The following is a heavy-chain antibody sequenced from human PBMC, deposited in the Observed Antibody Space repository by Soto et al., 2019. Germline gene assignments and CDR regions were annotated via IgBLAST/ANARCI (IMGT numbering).Heavy chain of an antibody. J-gene: IGHJ4*02. CDR2: INPSGGST. Sequence: ASLKVSCKASGYTFTSYYMHWVRQAPGQGLEWMGIINPSGGSTSYAQKFQGRVTMARDTSTSTVYMELSSLRSEDTAVYYCARDYYDSSGYYPNFDYWGQGTLVNVSS. D-gene: IGHD3-22*01. CDR3: ARDYYDSSGYYPNFDY. V-gene: IGHV1-46*01. CDR1: GYTFTSYY.